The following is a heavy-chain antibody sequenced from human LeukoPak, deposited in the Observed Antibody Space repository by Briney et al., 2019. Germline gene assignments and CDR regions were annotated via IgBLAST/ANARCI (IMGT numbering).Heavy chain of an antibody. V-gene: IGHV3-30*02. J-gene: IGHJ4*02. D-gene: IGHD3-22*01. CDR2: IRYDGSNK. CDR1: GFTFSSYW. CDR3: AKLLVYYDSSGYYAEGPFDY. Sequence: GGSLRLSCAASGFTFSSYWMHWVRQAPGKGLEWVAFIRYDGSNKYYADSVKGRFTISRDNSKNTLYLQMNSLRAEDTAVYYCAKLLVYYDSSGYYAEGPFDYWGQGTLVTVSS.